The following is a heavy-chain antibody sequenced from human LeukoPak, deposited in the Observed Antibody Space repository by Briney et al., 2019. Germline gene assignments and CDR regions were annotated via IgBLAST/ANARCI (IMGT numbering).Heavy chain of an antibody. CDR2: IYHSGST. J-gene: IGHJ5*02. CDR1: GYSISSGYY. CDR3: ARESDRYCFSTSCPNWFDP. Sequence: SETLSLTCTVSGYSISSGYYWGWIGQPPGKGLEWIGSIYHSGSTYYNPSLKSRVTMSVDTSKNQFSLKLKSVTAADTAVYYCARESDRYCFSTSCPNWFDPWGQGTLVTVSS. D-gene: IGHD2-2*01. V-gene: IGHV4-38-2*02.